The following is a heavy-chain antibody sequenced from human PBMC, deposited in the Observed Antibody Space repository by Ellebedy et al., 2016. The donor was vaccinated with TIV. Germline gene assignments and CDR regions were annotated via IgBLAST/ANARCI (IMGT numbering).Heavy chain of an antibody. CDR1: GFTVTGSP. D-gene: IGHD6-19*01. CDR2: ICNIDNR. Sequence: GESLKISCAASGFTVTGSPMNWVRQAPGKGLEWVSTICNIDNRDYDNKDYADSVKGRFTVSRDSPKNTLYLQMNSLRAEDTAVYYCARATQWLTFDYWGQGILVTVSS. J-gene: IGHJ4*02. CDR3: ARATQWLTFDY. V-gene: IGHV3-53*01.